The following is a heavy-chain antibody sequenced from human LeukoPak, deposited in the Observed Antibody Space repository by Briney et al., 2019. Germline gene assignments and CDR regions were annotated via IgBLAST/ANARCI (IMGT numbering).Heavy chain of an antibody. Sequence: PSETLSLTCTVSGGSISGFFWSWIRQPPGKGLEWIGYIYSSGSTNYSPTFKSRVTISEDTSKNQFSLNLRSVTAADTAVYYCARQGAVGGTYHYYGLDVWGQGITVTVS. CDR2: IYSSGST. J-gene: IGHJ6*02. V-gene: IGHV4-59*08. CDR3: ARQGAVGGTYHYYGLDV. D-gene: IGHD6-19*01. CDR1: GGSISGFF.